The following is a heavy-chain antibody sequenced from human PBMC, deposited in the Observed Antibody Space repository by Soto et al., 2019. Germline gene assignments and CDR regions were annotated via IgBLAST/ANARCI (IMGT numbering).Heavy chain of an antibody. V-gene: IGHV4-59*01. Sequence: SETLSLTCTVSGGSISSYYWSWIRQPPGKGLEWIGYIYYSGSTNYNPSLKSRVTISVDTSKNQFSLKLSSVTAADTAVYYCARASVGAAAGTAFDYWGQGTLVTVSS. D-gene: IGHD6-13*01. CDR1: GGSISSYY. CDR2: IYYSGST. CDR3: ARASVGAAAGTAFDY. J-gene: IGHJ4*02.